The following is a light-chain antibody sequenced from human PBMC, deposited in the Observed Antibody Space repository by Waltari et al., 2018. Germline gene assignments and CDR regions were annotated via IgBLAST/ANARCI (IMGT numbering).Light chain of an antibody. Sequence: QSVLTQPPSASGSPGQRVTISCSGSSSNIGSTTVSWYQQLPGTAPKLLIYLNTQRPAGVPDRFAGSKSGTSASLAISGLQSEDEADYFCAAWEDSVNGDVFGTGTKVTVL. CDR3: AAWEDSVNGDV. J-gene: IGLJ1*01. CDR1: SSNIGSTT. V-gene: IGLV1-44*01. CDR2: LNT.